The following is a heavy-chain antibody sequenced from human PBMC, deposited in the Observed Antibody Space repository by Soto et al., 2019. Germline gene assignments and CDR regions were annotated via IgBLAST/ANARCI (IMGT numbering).Heavy chain of an antibody. CDR1: GYTFTSYG. CDR3: ARYRHCSGDSCNYYYIMDL. CDR2: ISAYNGNT. Sequence: ASVKVSCKASGYTFTSYGISWVRQAPGQGLEWMGWISAYNGNTNYAQKLQGRVTMTTDTSTSTVYMELSSLRSDDTATYFCARYRHCSGDSCNYYYIMDLWGQGTTVTVSS. J-gene: IGHJ6*02. V-gene: IGHV1-18*01. D-gene: IGHD2-15*01.